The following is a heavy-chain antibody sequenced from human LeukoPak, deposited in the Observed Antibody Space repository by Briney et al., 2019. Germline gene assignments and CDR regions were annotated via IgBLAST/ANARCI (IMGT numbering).Heavy chain of an antibody. D-gene: IGHD6-13*01. CDR1: GFTFSSFW. CDR3: AREVAAAVHFDY. J-gene: IGHJ4*02. V-gene: IGHV3-7*01. Sequence: GGSRRLSWAASGFTFSSFWISWVRQAPGKGLEWVANIKQEGSEKYYVDSVKGRFTISRDNAKNSLYLQMNSLRAEDTAVYYCAREVAAAVHFDYWGQGTLVTVSS. CDR2: IKQEGSEK.